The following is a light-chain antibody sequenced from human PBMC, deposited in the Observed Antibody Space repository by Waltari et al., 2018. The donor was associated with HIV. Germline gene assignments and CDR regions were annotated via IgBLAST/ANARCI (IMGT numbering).Light chain of an antibody. Sequence: QSALARPASVSGSPGQSVTISCTATSSYGCNYNYVSWYQQFPGKAPKLLIFEVSHRPSGVSYRFSGSKSGNTASLTISGLQAEDGADYYCSSYTNNNRVVFGGGTKLTV. J-gene: IGLJ3*02. V-gene: IGLV2-14*01. CDR2: EVS. CDR1: SSYGCNYNY. CDR3: SSYTNNNRVV.